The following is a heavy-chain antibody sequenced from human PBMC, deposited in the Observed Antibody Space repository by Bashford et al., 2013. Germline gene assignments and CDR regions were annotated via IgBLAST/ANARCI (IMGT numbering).Heavy chain of an antibody. CDR2: INPNGGAT. Sequence: VASVKVSCKASGYTFSAYYIHWVRQAPGQGLEWMAWINPNGGATYLAQKFQGWVTLTRDTSISTVYLEMSRLNSDATAVYFCARDGPANAFDTWGQGTMVTVSS. CDR3: ARDGPANAFDT. J-gene: IGHJ3*02. V-gene: IGHV1-2*04. CDR1: GYTFSAYY.